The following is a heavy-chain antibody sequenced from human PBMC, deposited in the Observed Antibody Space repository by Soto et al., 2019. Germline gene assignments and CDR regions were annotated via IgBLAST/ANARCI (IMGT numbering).Heavy chain of an antibody. CDR1: GGTFSSYT. D-gene: IGHD2-15*01. Sequence: QVQLVQSGAEVKKPGSSVKVSCKASGGTFSSYTISWVRQAPGQGLEWMGRIIPILGIANYAQKFQGRVRITSDKSTSKAYMELSSLTSEDTAEYYCASSGGTSLLPSLYYWGQGTLVTVSS. CDR3: ASSGGTSLLPSLYY. J-gene: IGHJ4*02. CDR2: IIPILGIA. V-gene: IGHV1-69*02.